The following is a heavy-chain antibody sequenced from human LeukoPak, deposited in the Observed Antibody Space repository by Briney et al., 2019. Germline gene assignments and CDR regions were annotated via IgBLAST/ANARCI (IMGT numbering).Heavy chain of an antibody. J-gene: IGHJ4*02. CDR3: AKRSCSGGSCNFDY. V-gene: IGHV3-23*01. Sequence: GGSLRLSCAASGFTFSSYAMSWVRQAPGKGLEWVSAISNSGGSTNYADSVKGRFTISRDNSKNTLYPQMNSLRAEDTAVYYCAKRSCSGGSCNFDYWGQGTLVTVSS. CDR2: ISNSGGST. D-gene: IGHD2-15*01. CDR1: GFTFSSYA.